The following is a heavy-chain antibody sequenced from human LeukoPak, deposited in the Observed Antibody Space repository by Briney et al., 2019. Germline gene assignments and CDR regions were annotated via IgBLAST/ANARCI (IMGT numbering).Heavy chain of an antibody. CDR3: ARDLHVRGIITNTNWFDP. Sequence: GGSLRLSCAASGFAFSSYSMNWVRQAPGKGLECVSSISSSRGSKYYSDSLKGRFTIPRDNAKDLLYLQMNSLRAEDTAVYYCARDLHVRGIITNTNWFDPWGQGTLVTVSS. J-gene: IGHJ5*02. D-gene: IGHD3-10*02. CDR1: GFAFSSYS. CDR2: ISSSRGSK. V-gene: IGHV3-21*01.